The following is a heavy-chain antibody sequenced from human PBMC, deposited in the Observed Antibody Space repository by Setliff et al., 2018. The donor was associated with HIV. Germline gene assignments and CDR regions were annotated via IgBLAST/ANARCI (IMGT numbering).Heavy chain of an antibody. J-gene: IGHJ6*03. Sequence: SETLSLTCSVSGYSINTAYYWGWIRQSPGKGLEWIGGFHHSGSTHYNPSLESRVTISVDTSKNQFSLKLSSVTAADTAVYYCASEAWTSYRSSSGYYYYYMDVWGKGTTVTVSS. D-gene: IGHD6-6*01. CDR3: ASEAWTSYRSSSGYYYYYMDV. V-gene: IGHV4-38-2*02. CDR1: GYSINTAYY. CDR2: FHHSGST.